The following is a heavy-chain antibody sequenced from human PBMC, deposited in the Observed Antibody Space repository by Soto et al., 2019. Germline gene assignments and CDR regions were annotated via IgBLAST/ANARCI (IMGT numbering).Heavy chain of an antibody. D-gene: IGHD3-16*01. CDR2: ISYSGST. J-gene: IGHJ4*02. CDR1: GDSINSGGYY. V-gene: IGHV4-31*03. CDR3: ARHTLTVYYFDY. Sequence: QVQLQESGPGLVKPSQTLSLTCSVSGDSINSGGYYWSWIRQHPGKGLEWIGYISYSGSTYYNPSLKSRVTMAVDTSKNQFSLKLSSVTAADTAVYYCARHTLTVYYFDYWGQGTLVTVSS.